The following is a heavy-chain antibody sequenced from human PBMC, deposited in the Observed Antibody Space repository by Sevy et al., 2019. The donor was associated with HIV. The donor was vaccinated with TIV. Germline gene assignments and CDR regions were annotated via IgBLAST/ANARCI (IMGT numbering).Heavy chain of an antibody. D-gene: IGHD4-17*01. V-gene: IGHV4-61*01. CDR2: IYYSGGT. Sequence: SETLSLTCTVSGGSVSSGSYYWSWIRQPPGKGLGWLGYIYYSGGTNYNPSLKSRVTISVDTSKNQFSLKLSSVTAADTAVYYCASRTTYGDYGYWSQGTLVTVSS. CDR3: ASRTTYGDYGY. CDR1: GGSVSSGSYY. J-gene: IGHJ4*02.